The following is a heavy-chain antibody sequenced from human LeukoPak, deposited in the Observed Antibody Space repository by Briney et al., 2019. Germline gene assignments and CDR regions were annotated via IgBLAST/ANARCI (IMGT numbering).Heavy chain of an antibody. J-gene: IGHJ5*02. D-gene: IGHD3-3*01. Sequence: PGGSLRLSCAASGFTFSDHYMSWIRQAPGKGLEWVSYISSSGSTIYYADSVKGRFTISRDNAKNSLYLQMNSLRAEDTAVYYCARGKNGGITIFGVVIDGEYNWFDPWGQGTLVAVSS. CDR2: ISSSGSTI. CDR1: GFTFSDHY. CDR3: ARGKNGGITIFGVVIDGEYNWFDP. V-gene: IGHV3-11*01.